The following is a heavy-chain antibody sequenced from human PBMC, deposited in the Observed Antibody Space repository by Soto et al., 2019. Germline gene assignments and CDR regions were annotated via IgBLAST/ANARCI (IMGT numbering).Heavy chain of an antibody. V-gene: IGHV3-33*01. CDR1: GFTFSHFG. D-gene: IGHD6-19*01. CDR3: ARDSAAGRGLDY. J-gene: IGHJ4*02. Sequence: LRLSCAASGFTFSHFGMHWVRQAPGKGLESVAIIWYDGSHEYYADPVKGRFTISRDNSKNTLSLQMNSLTAEDTALYYCARDSAAGRGLDYWGQGTLVTVSS. CDR2: IWYDGSHE.